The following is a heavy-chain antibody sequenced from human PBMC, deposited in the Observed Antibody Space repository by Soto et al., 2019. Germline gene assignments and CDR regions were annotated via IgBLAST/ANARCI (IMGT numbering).Heavy chain of an antibody. CDR1: GFTFSSYW. V-gene: IGHV3-74*03. Sequence: EVQLVESGGGLVQPGGSLRLSCVASGFTFSSYWMHWVRQDPGKGLVWVSSIKTDGTATQYADSVKGRFTVSRDNAKNTLYLQMNGLRAEDTAVYYCAKDLSWGQCDYWGQGTLVTVSS. CDR2: IKTDGTAT. CDR3: AKDLSWGQCDY. D-gene: IGHD3-16*01. J-gene: IGHJ4*02.